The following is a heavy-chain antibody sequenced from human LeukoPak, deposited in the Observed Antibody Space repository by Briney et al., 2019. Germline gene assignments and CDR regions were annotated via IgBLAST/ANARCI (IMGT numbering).Heavy chain of an antibody. D-gene: IGHD3-22*01. V-gene: IGHV1-2*02. CDR3: ARDGGATSGYRPSFDY. CDR2: INPDSGGT. J-gene: IGHJ4*02. Sequence: ASVKVSCKASGYTFTNYAMNWVRQAPGQGLEWMGWINPDSGGTNYAQKFQGRVTMTRDTSISTAYMEMSRLRSDDTAVYYCARDGGATSGYRPSFDYWGQGTLVTVSS. CDR1: GYTFTNYA.